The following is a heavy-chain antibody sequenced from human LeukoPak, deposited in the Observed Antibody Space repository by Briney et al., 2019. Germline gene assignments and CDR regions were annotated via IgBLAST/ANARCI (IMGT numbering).Heavy chain of an antibody. CDR1: GGSVSSGSYY. CDR2: IYYSGST. D-gene: IGHD6-13*01. CDR3: ARGPQSYSSSWYRWFDP. Sequence: KPSETLSLTCTVSGGSVSSGSYYWSWIRQPPGKGLEWIGYIYYSGSTNYIPSLKSRVTISVDTSKNQFSLKLSSVTAADTAVYYCARGPQSYSSSWYRWFDPWGQGTLVTVSS. J-gene: IGHJ5*02. V-gene: IGHV4-61*01.